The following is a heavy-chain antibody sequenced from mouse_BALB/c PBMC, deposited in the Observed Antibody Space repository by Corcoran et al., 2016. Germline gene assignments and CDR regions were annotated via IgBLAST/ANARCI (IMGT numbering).Heavy chain of an antibody. Sequence: EVQLQQSGPELVKPGASVKMSCKASGYTFTSYVMHWVKQKPGQGIEWIGYINPYNDGTKYNEKFKGKATLTSDKSSSTAYMELSSLTSEDSAVYYCARTMITTRYYYAMDYWGQGTSVTVSS. V-gene: IGHV1S136*01. CDR3: ARTMITTRYYYAMDY. J-gene: IGHJ4*01. D-gene: IGHD2-4*01. CDR1: GYTFTSYV. CDR2: INPYNDGT.